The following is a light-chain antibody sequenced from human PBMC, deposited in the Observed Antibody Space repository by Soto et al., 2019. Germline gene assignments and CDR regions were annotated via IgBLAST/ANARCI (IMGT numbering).Light chain of an antibody. CDR1: QGVSGTY. CDR2: GAS. J-gene: IGKJ1*01. CDR3: QQYGTSPRT. Sequence: EIVLTQSPGTLSLSPGERATLSCRASQGVSGTYLAWYQHRPGQAPRLLIYGASSRATGIPDRFSGSGSGTDFTLTISRLEPEDFAVYYCQQYGTSPRTFGQGTKVAI. V-gene: IGKV3-20*01.